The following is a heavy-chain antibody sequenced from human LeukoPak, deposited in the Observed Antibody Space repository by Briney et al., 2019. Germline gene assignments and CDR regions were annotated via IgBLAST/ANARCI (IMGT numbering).Heavy chain of an antibody. Sequence: PGRSLRLSCAASGFTFSSYGMHWVRQAPGQGLEWVASISGSGGTTYYADSVEGRFTISRDNSKNTVYLEVNSLRVEDTALYYCAKAGWVYFDSTTFYWADSWGQGTLVTVSS. CDR1: GFTFSSYG. D-gene: IGHD2/OR15-2a*01. CDR3: AKAGWVYFDSTTFYWADS. J-gene: IGHJ4*02. V-gene: IGHV3-23*01. CDR2: ISGSGGTT.